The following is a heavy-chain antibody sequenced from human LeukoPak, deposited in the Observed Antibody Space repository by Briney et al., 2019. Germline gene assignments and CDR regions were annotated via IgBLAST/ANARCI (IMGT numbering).Heavy chain of an antibody. Sequence: PSETLSLTCKASGGSISSSSYNWGWIRQPPGQGLECIGNIYYSGSTYYNPSLKSRVTMSVDTSKNQFSLKLTSVTAADTAVYYCARLVGSSWYREGLRGRDYWGQGTLVTVSS. V-gene: IGHV4-39*01. J-gene: IGHJ4*02. CDR1: GGSISSSSYN. CDR2: IYYSGST. CDR3: ARLVGSSWYREGLRGRDY. D-gene: IGHD6-13*01.